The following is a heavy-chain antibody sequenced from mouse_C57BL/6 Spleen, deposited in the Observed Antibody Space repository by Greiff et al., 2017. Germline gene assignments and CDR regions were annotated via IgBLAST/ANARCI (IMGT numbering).Heavy chain of an antibody. CDR3: ARTISLYGYGGGY. CDR1: GYAFSSYW. Sequence: VQLQQSGAELVKPGASVKISCKASGYAFSSYWMNWVQQRPGKGLEWVGQIYPGGGDTNYNGKFKGKATVTADKSSSTAYMQLSSLTSEDSAVYSCARTISLYGYGGGYWGQGTTLTVSS. J-gene: IGHJ2*01. D-gene: IGHD2-2*01. CDR2: IYPGGGDT. V-gene: IGHV1-80*01.